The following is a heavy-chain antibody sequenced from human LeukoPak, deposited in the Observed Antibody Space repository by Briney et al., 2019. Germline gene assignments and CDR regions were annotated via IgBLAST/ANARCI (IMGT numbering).Heavy chain of an antibody. Sequence: PSETLSLTCTVSGGSISSGGYSWSWIRQHPGKGLEWIGYIYYSGSTYYNPSLKSRVTISVDTSKNQFSLKLSSVTAADTAVYYCARDRGYSYGPFDYWGQGTLVTVSS. D-gene: IGHD5-18*01. CDR1: GGSISSGGYS. CDR3: ARDRGYSYGPFDY. V-gene: IGHV4-31*03. J-gene: IGHJ4*02. CDR2: IYYSGST.